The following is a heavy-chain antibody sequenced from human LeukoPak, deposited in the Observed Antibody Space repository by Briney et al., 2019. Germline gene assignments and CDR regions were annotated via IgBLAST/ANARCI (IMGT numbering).Heavy chain of an antibody. J-gene: IGHJ4*02. D-gene: IGHD4-17*01. Sequence: LGGSLRLSCAASGFTFSSYGLSWVRQAPGKGLEWVSVIYSGGSTYYADSVKGRFTISRDNSKNTLYLQMNSLRAEDTAVYYCARGTRRATVTPFDYWGQGTLVTVSS. CDR3: ARGTRRATVTPFDY. CDR1: GFTFSSYG. V-gene: IGHV3-53*01. CDR2: IYSGGST.